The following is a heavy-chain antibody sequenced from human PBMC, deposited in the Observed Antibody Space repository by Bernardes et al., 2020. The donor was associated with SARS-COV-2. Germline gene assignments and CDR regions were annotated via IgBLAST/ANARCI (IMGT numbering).Heavy chain of an antibody. CDR2: IYHGGST. J-gene: IGHJ5*02. V-gene: IGHV4-39*01. Sequence: TLSLTCTVSGGSISSGLSYWGWIRQTPGKGLEWIGTIYHGGSTSYRPSLKSRVTISVDTSKNQFSLKLISVTAADTALYYCATGHCNGGPCYLGWFDPWGQGTLVTVSS. CDR1: GGSISSGLSY. D-gene: IGHD2-15*01. CDR3: ATGHCNGGPCYLGWFDP.